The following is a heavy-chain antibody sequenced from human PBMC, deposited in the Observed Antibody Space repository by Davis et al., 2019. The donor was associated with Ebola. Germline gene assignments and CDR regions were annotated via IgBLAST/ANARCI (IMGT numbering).Heavy chain of an antibody. CDR1: GFTFSVYY. Sequence: PGGSLRLSCAASGFTFSVYYMSWIRQAPGKGPEWVSSISSSASYKNYADSVKGRFTISRDDAKKSLYLQMDSLRAEDTAVYCCAQQLGDYGGNALRYWGQGTLVTVSS. J-gene: IGHJ4*02. CDR3: AQQLGDYGGNALRY. D-gene: IGHD4-23*01. V-gene: IGHV3-11*06. CDR2: ISSSASYK.